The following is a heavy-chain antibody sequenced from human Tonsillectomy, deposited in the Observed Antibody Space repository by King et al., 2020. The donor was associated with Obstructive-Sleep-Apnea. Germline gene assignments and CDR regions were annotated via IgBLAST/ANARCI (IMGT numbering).Heavy chain of an antibody. Sequence: VQLVESGGGLVQPGGSLRLSCAASGFTFSSYAMSWVRQAPGKGLEWVSTISGSGGSTYSADSVKGRFTISRDNSKNTRYLQMNSLRAGATAVYYCANSRGNYVGAFDIWGQGTMVTVSS. J-gene: IGHJ3*02. D-gene: IGHD1-7*01. V-gene: IGHV3-23*04. CDR1: GFTFSSYA. CDR2: ISGSGGST. CDR3: ANSRGNYVGAFDI.